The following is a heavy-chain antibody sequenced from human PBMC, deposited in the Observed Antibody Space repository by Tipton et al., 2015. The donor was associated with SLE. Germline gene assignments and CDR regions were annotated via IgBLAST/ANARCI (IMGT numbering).Heavy chain of an antibody. Sequence: WVRQPPGKGLEWIGSISHSGNAYYNPSLKSRVSMSIDTSKNQVFLRLSSVTAADAAVYYCARHDYDDNGYYMHYFDYWGQGTLVTVSS. J-gene: IGHJ4*02. CDR2: ISHSGNA. V-gene: IGHV4-38-2*01. CDR3: ARHDYDDNGYYMHYFDY. D-gene: IGHD3-22*01.